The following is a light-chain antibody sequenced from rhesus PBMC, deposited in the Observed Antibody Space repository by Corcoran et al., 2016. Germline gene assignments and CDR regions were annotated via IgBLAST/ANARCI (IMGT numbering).Light chain of an antibody. J-gene: IGKJ1*01. Sequence: EIVMTQSPATLSLSPGETATISCRTSQSVSSYLAWYQPKPGQAPRLLIDGASSRATGIPDRFSGSWTGTDLTLTISSLEPEDFAVYYCQETTNLWTFGQGTKVESK. CDR3: QETTNLWT. CDR1: QSVSSY. V-gene: IGKV3-31*02. CDR2: GAS.